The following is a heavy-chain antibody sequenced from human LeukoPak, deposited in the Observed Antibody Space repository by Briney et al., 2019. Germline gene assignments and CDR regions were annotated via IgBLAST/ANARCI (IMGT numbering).Heavy chain of an antibody. D-gene: IGHD5-18*01. CDR3: ARMNPAMVMIPY. CDR1: GGSFNSGSYY. J-gene: IGHJ4*02. Sequence: PSETLSLTCTVSGGSFNSGSYYWGWIRQPPGKGLQWVGSIYHSGNTYYNPSLRSRVTISVDASKNQFSLKLTSVTAADSGVYYCARMNPAMVMIPYWGQGTLVTVSS. CDR2: IYHSGNT. V-gene: IGHV4-39*01.